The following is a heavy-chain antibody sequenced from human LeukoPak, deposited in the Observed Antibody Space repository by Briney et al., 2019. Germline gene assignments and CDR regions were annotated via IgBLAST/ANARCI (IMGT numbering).Heavy chain of an antibody. V-gene: IGHV4-59*01. CDR2: IYYSGST. D-gene: IGHD5-24*01. J-gene: IGHJ3*02. Sequence: PSETLSLTCTVSGGSISSYYWSWIRQPPGKGLEWIGYIYYSGSTNYNPSLKSRVTISVDTSKNQFSLKLSSVTAADTAVYYCARGWYAYGYNSHAFDIWGQGTMVTVSS. CDR1: GGSISSYY. CDR3: ARGWYAYGYNSHAFDI.